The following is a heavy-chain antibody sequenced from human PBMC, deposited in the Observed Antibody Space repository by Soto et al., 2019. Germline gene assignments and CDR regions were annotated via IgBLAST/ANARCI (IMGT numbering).Heavy chain of an antibody. D-gene: IGHD5-18*01. CDR3: ARVDERGYSYGYSGQFDY. Sequence: PGGSLRLSCAASGFTFSSYAMHWVRQAPGKGLEWVAVISYDGSNKYYADSVKGRFTISRDNSENTLYLQMNSLRAEDTAVYYCARVDERGYSYGYSGQFDYWGQGALVTVSS. CDR2: ISYDGSNK. CDR1: GFTFSSYA. J-gene: IGHJ4*02. V-gene: IGHV3-30-3*01.